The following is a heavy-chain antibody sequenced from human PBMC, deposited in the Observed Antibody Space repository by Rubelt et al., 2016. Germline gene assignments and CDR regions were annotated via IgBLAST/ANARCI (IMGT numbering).Heavy chain of an antibody. Sequence: EWIGYIYYSGSTNYNPSLKSRVTISVDTSKNQFSLKLSSVTAADTAVYYCARVSMVRGVDCYFDYWGQGTLVTVSS. D-gene: IGHD3-10*01. V-gene: IGHV4-59*01. CDR3: ARVSMVRGVDCYFDY. J-gene: IGHJ4*03. CDR2: IYYSGST.